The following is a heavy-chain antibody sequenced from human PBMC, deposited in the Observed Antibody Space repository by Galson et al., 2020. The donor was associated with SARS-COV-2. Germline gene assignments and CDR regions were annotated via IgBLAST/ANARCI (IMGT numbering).Heavy chain of an antibody. J-gene: IGHJ2*01. CDR1: GYSISSSSYY. CDR2: IYYSGST. V-gene: IGHV4-39*01. D-gene: IGHD3-3*01. Sequence: SETLSLTCAVSGYSISSSSYYWGWIRQPPGKGLEWIGSIYYSGSTYYNPSLKSRVTISVDTSKNQFSLKLSSVTAADTAVYYCARHPPLWVTIFGVVPTNWYFDLWGRGTLVTVSS. CDR3: ARHPPLWVTIFGVVPTNWYFDL.